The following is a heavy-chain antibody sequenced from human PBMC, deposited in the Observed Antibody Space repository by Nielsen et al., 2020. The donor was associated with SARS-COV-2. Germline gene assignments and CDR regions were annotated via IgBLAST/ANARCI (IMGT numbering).Heavy chain of an antibody. CDR3: ARDRRYYDSSGYLC. V-gene: IGHV3-7*01. Sequence: GESLKISCAASGFTFSSYWMSWVRQAPGKGLEWVANIKQDGSEKYYVDSVKGRFTISRDNAKNSLYLQMNSLRAEDTAVYYCARDRRYYDSSGYLCWGQGTLVTVSS. D-gene: IGHD3-22*01. CDR1: GFTFSSYW. CDR2: IKQDGSEK. J-gene: IGHJ4*02.